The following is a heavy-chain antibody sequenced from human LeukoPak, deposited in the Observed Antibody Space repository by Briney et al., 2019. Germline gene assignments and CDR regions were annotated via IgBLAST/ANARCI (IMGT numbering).Heavy chain of an antibody. CDR3: ARPAVAGTGWFDP. CDR1: GGSFSGYY. J-gene: IGHJ5*02. V-gene: IGHV4-34*01. D-gene: IGHD6-19*01. CDR2: INHSGST. Sequence: SETLSLTCAVYGGSFSGYYWSWIRQPPGKGLEWIGEINHSGSTNYNQSLKSRVTISVDTSKNQFSLKLSSVTAADTAVYYCARPAVAGTGWFDPWGQGTLVTVSS.